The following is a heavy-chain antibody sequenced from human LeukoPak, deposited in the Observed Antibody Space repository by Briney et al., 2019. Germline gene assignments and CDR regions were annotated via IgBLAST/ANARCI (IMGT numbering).Heavy chain of an antibody. CDR2: MWYDGINK. CDR1: GFTFSHYG. J-gene: IGHJ6*02. Sequence: GGSLRLSCAASGFTFSHYGLHWVRQAPGKGLEWVAVMWYDGINKYYTDSVKGRFTISRDNSKSTLYLQMNSLRAEDTAVYYCARDRIGHWNFELNDYYYYGMDVWGQGTTVTVSS. V-gene: IGHV3-33*01. D-gene: IGHD1-7*01. CDR3: ARDRIGHWNFELNDYYYYGMDV.